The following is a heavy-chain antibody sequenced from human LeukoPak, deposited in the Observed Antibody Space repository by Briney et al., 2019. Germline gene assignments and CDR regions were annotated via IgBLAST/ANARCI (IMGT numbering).Heavy chain of an antibody. Sequence: GGSLRLLCAASGFTFSSYWMHWVRQAPGKGLEWVSGISWNSGSIGYADSVKGRFTISRDNAKNSLYLQMNSLRAEDTALYYCAKGSVAAVRHHSYFDYWGQGTLVTVSS. CDR1: GFTFSSYW. V-gene: IGHV3-9*01. CDR3: AKGSVAAVRHHSYFDY. J-gene: IGHJ4*02. D-gene: IGHD6-6*01. CDR2: ISWNSGSI.